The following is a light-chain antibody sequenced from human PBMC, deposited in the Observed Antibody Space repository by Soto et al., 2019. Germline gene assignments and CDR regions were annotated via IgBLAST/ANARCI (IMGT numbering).Light chain of an antibody. J-gene: IGLJ2*01. CDR1: SSDVGAYKY. V-gene: IGLV2-8*01. CDR3: SPYAGGNSLV. Sequence: QSALTQPPSASGSPGQSVTISCTGTSSDVGAYKYVSWYQQHPGKAPKLIINEVSKRPSGVPDRFAGSKSGNPASLTVSGLGTEDEADYNCSPYAGGNSLVFGGGTKLTVL. CDR2: EVS.